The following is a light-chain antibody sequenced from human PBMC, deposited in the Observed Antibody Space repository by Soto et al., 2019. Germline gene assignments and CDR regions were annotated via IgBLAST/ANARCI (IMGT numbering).Light chain of an antibody. J-gene: IGKJ1*01. CDR1: QGTSSY. CDR3: QQLNSYPEWT. V-gene: IGKV1-9*01. Sequence: DIQLTQSPSFLSASVGDRVTITCRASQGTSSYLAWYQQKPGKAPKLLIYAASTLQSGVPSRFSGSGSGTEFTLTISSLQPEDFATYYCQQLNSYPEWTFGQGTKVEIK. CDR2: AAS.